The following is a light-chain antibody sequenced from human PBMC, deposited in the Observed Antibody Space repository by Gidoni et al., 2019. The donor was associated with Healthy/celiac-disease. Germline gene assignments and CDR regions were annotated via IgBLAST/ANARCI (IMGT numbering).Light chain of an antibody. CDR2: KVS. Sequence: DVVMTQSPLSLPVTLGQPASISCRSSQSLVYSDGNTYLNWFQQRPGQSPRRLIYKVSNRDSGVPDRVSGSGSGTDFTLKISRVEAEDVGVYYCMQGTHWLPTFGQGTKVEIK. V-gene: IGKV2-30*01. CDR1: QSLVYSDGNTY. J-gene: IGKJ1*01. CDR3: MQGTHWLPT.